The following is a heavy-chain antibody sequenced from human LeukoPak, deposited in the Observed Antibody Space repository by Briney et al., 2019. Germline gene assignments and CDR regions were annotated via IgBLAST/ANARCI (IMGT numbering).Heavy chain of an antibody. CDR1: GGSISSSSYY. J-gene: IGHJ4*02. Sequence: SETLSLTCTVSGGSISSSSYYWGWIRQPPGKGLEWIGSIYYSGSTYYNPSLKSRVTISVDTSKNQFSLKLSSVTAADTAVYYCARQKGYSSGWYFDYWAREPWSPSPQ. CDR3: ARQKGYSSGWYFDY. V-gene: IGHV4-39*01. CDR2: IYYSGST. D-gene: IGHD6-19*01.